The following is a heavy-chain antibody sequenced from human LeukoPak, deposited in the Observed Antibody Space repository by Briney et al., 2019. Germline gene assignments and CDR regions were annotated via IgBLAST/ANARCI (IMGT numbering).Heavy chain of an antibody. CDR1: GGSISSYY. J-gene: IGHJ2*01. CDR2: IYYSGST. Sequence: SETLSLTCTVSGGSISSYYWSWIRQPPGKGLEWIGYIYYSGSTNYNPSLKSRVTISVDTSKNQFSLKLSSVTAADTAVYYRARDLRGIHWYFDLWGRGTLVTVSS. D-gene: IGHD3-16*01. V-gene: IGHV4-59*01. CDR3: ARDLRGIHWYFDL.